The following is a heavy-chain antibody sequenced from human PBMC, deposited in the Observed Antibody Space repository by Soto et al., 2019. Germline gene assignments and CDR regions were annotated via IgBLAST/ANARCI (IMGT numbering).Heavy chain of an antibody. CDR3: ARRDTAMVSDY. J-gene: IGHJ4*02. V-gene: IGHV3-30-3*01. D-gene: IGHD5-18*01. CDR2: ISYDGSNK. CDR1: GFTFSSYA. Sequence: QVQLVESGGGVVQPGRSLRLSCAASGFTFSSYAMHWVRQAPGKGLEWVAVISYDGSNKYYADSVKGRFTISRDNSKNPLYLQMNSLRAEDTAVYYCARRDTAMVSDYWGQGTLVTVSS.